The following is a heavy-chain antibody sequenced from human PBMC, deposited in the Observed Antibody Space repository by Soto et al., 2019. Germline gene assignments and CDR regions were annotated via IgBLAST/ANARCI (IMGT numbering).Heavy chain of an antibody. D-gene: IGHD1-26*01. CDR1: GGSFSGYY. Sequence: SETLPLTCAVYGGSFSGYYWSWIRQPPGKGLEWIGEINHSGSTNYNPSLKSRVTISVDTSKNQFSLKLSSVTAADTAVYYCARGGVGGAYYYYGMDVWGQGTTVTVSS. V-gene: IGHV4-34*01. J-gene: IGHJ6*02. CDR3: ARGGVGGAYYYYGMDV. CDR2: INHSGST.